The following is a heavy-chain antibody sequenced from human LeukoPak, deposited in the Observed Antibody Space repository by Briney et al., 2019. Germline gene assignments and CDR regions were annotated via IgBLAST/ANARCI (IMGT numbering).Heavy chain of an antibody. J-gene: IGHJ3*02. CDR3: ARHNDYVLAFDI. CDR2: IYYSGST. Sequence: SETLSLTRTVSGGSISSYYWSWIRQPPGKGLEWIGYIYYSGSTNYNPSLKSRVTISVDTSKNQFSLKLSSVTAADTAVYYCARHNDYVLAFDIWGQGTMVTVSS. CDR1: GGSISSYY. D-gene: IGHD4/OR15-4a*01. V-gene: IGHV4-59*08.